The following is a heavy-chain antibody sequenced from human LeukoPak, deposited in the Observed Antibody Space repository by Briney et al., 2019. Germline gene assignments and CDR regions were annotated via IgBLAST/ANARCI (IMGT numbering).Heavy chain of an antibody. Sequence: GGSLRLSCAASGFSFSNYDMHWVRQAPGKGLEWVAGISYGGSNKYYADSVKGRFTISRDNAKNTLYLQMNSLRAEDTAVYFCARVRSSSWFDYWGQGTLVAVSS. CDR1: GFSFSNYD. J-gene: IGHJ4*02. V-gene: IGHV3-30*03. CDR3: ARVRSSSWFDY. D-gene: IGHD6-13*01. CDR2: ISYGGSNK.